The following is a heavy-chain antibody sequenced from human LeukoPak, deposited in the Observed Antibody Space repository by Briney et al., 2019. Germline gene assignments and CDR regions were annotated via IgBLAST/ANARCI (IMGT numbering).Heavy chain of an antibody. J-gene: IGHJ6*02. V-gene: IGHV1-2*02. CDR2: INPNSGGT. D-gene: IGHD2-2*01. Sequence: GASVKVSCKASGYTFTGYYMHWVRQAPGQGLGWMGWINPNSGGTNYAQKFQGRVTMTEDTSTDTAYMELSSLRSEDTAVYYCATDRTARYCSSTSCQNYYYYGMDVWGQGTTVTVSS. CDR3: ATDRTARYCSSTSCQNYYYYGMDV. CDR1: GYTFTGYY.